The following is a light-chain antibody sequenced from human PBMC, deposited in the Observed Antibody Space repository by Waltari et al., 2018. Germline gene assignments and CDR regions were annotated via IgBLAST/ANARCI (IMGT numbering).Light chain of an antibody. CDR1: QGMSGY. J-gene: IGKJ4*01. CDR3: QHVYSYPVT. Sequence: DIQLTQSPSFLSASVGDRVTFTCRASQGMSGYLAWYQQKPNKAPKLLINAASTLQSGVPSRLSGGKSGTEFTLTISSLQPEDFATYFCQHVYSYPVTFGGGTTLDI. V-gene: IGKV1-9*01. CDR2: AAS.